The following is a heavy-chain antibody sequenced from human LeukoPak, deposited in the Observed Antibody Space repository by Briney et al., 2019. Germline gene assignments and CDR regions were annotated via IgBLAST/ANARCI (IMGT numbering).Heavy chain of an antibody. CDR2: ISSSSSYI. J-gene: IGHJ4*02. V-gene: IGHV3-21*01. CDR1: GFTFSTYS. D-gene: IGHD3-10*01. CDR3: ARRGVYGSGAFYLDY. Sequence: GGTLRLSCAASGFTFSTYSMNWVRQTPGKGLEWVSSISSSSSYIYYADSVKGRFTISRDNAKNSLYLQMNSLRAEDTAVYYCARRGVYGSGAFYLDYWGQGTLVTVSS.